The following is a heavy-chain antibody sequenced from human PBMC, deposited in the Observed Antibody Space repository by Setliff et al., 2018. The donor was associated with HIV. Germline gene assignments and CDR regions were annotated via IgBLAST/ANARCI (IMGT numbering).Heavy chain of an antibody. Sequence: GASVKVSCKVSGFTLNEVSIHWVRQAPGKGLEWMGYFDPQDGETVYAQKFQGRVTMTEDTSTDTAYMELSGLGSEDTAVYYCAIEGAGGWLRPMPDYWGQGTLVTVSS. D-gene: IGHD5-12*01. CDR3: AIEGAGGWLRPMPDY. CDR2: FDPQDGET. V-gene: IGHV1-24*01. J-gene: IGHJ4*02. CDR1: GFTLNEVS.